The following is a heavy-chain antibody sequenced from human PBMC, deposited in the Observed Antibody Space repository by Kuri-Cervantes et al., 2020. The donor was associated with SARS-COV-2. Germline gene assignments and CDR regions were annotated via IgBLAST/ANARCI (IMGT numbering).Heavy chain of an antibody. CDR1: GAAISSGGYY. V-gene: IGHV4-31*03. CDR3: ARGVVTIYGFLVLLPAPGWLDP. J-gene: IGHJ5*02. CDR2: IYYNGNT. Sequence: SETLSLTCTVSGAAISSGGYYWGWIRQHPEKGLEWIGYIYYNGNTYYNPSLESRLTITLDTSKNLFSLKLTSVTAADTAVYFCARGVVTIYGFLVLLPAPGWLDPWGQGTLVTVSS. D-gene: IGHD3-3*01.